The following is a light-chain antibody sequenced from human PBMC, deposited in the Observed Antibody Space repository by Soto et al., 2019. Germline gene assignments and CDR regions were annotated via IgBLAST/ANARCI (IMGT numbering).Light chain of an antibody. CDR3: SSYAGSNNYV. V-gene: IGLV2-8*01. CDR2: QVS. CDR1: SSDVGAYNL. J-gene: IGLJ1*01. Sequence: QSALTQPPSASGSPGQSVTISCTGTSSDVGAYNLVSWHQQHPGKAPKLMIHQVSKRPSGVPDRFSGSKSGNSASLTVSGLQAVDEADYYCSSYAGSNNYVFGTGTKLTVL.